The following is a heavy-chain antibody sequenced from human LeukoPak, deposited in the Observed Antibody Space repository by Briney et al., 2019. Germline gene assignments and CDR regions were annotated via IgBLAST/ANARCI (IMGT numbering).Heavy chain of an antibody. J-gene: IGHJ5*02. CDR3: ARDYYGSGSYYNVDWFDP. CDR2: IYTSGST. CDR1: GGSISSYY. Sequence: PSETLSLTCTVSGGSISSYYWSWIRRPAGKGLEWIGRIYTSGSTNYNPSLKSRVTMSVDTSKNQFSLKLSSVTAADTAVYYCARDYYGSGSYYNVDWFDPWGQGTLVTVSS. D-gene: IGHD3-10*01. V-gene: IGHV4-4*07.